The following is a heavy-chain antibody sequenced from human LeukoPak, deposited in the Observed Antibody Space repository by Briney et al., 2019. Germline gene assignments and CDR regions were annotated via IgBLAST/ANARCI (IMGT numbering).Heavy chain of an antibody. D-gene: IGHD3-10*01. CDR2: IYHTGSS. Sequence: PSETLSLTCVVSGGSISSNNWWNWVRQPPGKGLEWIGEIYHTGSSNCNPSLKSRVTISLDTSRNQFSLKLNSVTAADTAVYYCAKSNGYGLVDIWGQGTMVTVSS. CDR3: AKSNGYGLVDI. V-gene: IGHV4-4*02. J-gene: IGHJ3*02. CDR1: GGSISSNNW.